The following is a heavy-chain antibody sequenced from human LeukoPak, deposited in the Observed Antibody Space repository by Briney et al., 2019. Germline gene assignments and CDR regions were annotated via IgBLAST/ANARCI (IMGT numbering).Heavy chain of an antibody. Sequence: PGGSLRLSCAASGFTFSSYGMHWVRQAPGKGLEWVAFIRYDGSNKYYADSVKGRFTISRDNSKNTLYLQMNSLRAEDTAVYYCARGYSSFNWFDPWGQGTLVTVSS. CDR2: IRYDGSNK. V-gene: IGHV3-30*02. CDR3: ARGYSSFNWFDP. D-gene: IGHD6-13*01. CDR1: GFTFSSYG. J-gene: IGHJ5*02.